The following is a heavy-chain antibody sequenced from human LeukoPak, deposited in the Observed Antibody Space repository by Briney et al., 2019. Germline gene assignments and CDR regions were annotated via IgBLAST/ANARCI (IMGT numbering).Heavy chain of an antibody. D-gene: IGHD6-13*01. J-gene: IGHJ6*03. CDR3: ARHSIAAAGVYYYYMDV. Sequence: PSETLSLTCTVSGGSISSSSYYWGWIRQPPGKGLEWIGSIYYSRSTYYNPSLKSRVTISVDTSKNQFSLKLSSVTAADTAVYYCARHSIAAAGVYYYYMDVWGKGTTVTVSS. V-gene: IGHV4-39*07. CDR1: GGSISSSSYY. CDR2: IYYSRST.